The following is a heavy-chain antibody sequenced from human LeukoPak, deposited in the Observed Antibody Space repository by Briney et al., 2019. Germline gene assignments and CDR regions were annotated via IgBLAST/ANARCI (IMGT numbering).Heavy chain of an antibody. D-gene: IGHD2-15*01. CDR2: IIPIFGTA. Sequence: SVKVSCKASGGTFSNYAISWVRQAPGQGLEWMGGIIPIFGTANYAQKFQGRVTITADESTSTAYMELSSLRSEDTAVYYCARGSAATFNWFDPWGQGTLVTVSS. CDR1: GGTFSNYA. CDR3: ARGSAATFNWFDP. V-gene: IGHV1-69*01. J-gene: IGHJ5*02.